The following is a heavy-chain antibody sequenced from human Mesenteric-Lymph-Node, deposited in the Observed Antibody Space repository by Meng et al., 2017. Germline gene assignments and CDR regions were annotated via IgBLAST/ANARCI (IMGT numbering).Heavy chain of an antibody. CDR1: GYTFASYG. CDR2: ISAYNGNT. CDR3: ARDKYSSGWFN. J-gene: IGHJ4*02. V-gene: IGHV1-18*01. D-gene: IGHD6-19*01. Sequence: VLPGSCGAEGNQPGASVKVPCKAPGYTFASYGTSWVRQAPGHGLEWMGWISAYNGNTNYAQTLQGRVTMTTDTYTSTPHMELRSLRSDDTAVYYCARDKYSSGWFNWGQGTLVTVSS.